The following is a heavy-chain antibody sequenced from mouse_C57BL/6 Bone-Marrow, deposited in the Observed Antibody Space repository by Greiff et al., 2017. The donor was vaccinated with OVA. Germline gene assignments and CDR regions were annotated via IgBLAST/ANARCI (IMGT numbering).Heavy chain of an antibody. CDR1: GYTFTSYW. V-gene: IGHV1-61*01. CDR2: IYPSDSET. D-gene: IGHD2-1*01. CDR3: ARSDGNYGYYFDY. Sequence: QVQLQQPGAELVRPGSSVQLSCKASGYTFTSYWMDWVKQRPGQGLEWIGNIYPSDSETHYNQKFKDKATLTVDKSSSTAYMQLSSLTSEDSAVYYCARSDGNYGYYFDYWGQGTTLTVSS. J-gene: IGHJ2*01.